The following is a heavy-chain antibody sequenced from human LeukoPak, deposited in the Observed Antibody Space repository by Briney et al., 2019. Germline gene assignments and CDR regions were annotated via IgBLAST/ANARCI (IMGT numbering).Heavy chain of an antibody. V-gene: IGHV3-23*01. J-gene: IGHJ4*02. D-gene: IGHD3-22*01. CDR2: ISGSGDYT. CDR1: GFTFSSYA. CDR3: ATIYYDSSGYHF. Sequence: PGGSLRLSCAASGFTFSSYAMNWVRQAPGKGLEWVSTISGSGDYTYYTDSVKGRFTISRDNSKNTLYLQMNSLRAEDTAIYYCATIYYDSSGYHFWGQGTLLTVSS.